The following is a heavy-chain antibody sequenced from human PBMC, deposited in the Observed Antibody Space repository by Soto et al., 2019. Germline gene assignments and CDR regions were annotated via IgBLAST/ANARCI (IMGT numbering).Heavy chain of an antibody. V-gene: IGHV3-21*06. Sequence: PVGSLRLSCEGSGFSFRDYSINWVRQAPGKGLEWVSFTSSSGQYIKYADSVKGRFTISRDNAKNSVHLQMNSLRVEDTAIYYCARGARYDTLTGYLWGQGTRVTVS. CDR2: TSSSGQYI. J-gene: IGHJ5*02. CDR3: ARGARYDTLTGYL. D-gene: IGHD3-9*01. CDR1: GFSFRDYS.